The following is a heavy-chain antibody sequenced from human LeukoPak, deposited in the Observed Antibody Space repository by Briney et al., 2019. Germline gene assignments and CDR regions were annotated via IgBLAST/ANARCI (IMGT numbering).Heavy chain of an antibody. CDR2: ISGTGAST. Sequence: PGGSLRLSCAASGFTFSSYAMSWVRQAPGKGLEWVSVISGTGASTYYADSVKGRFTISRDNSKNTLYLQMNSLRAEDTAVYYCAEGEYNSSWYAEYFQHWGQGTLVTVSS. V-gene: IGHV3-23*01. CDR1: GFTFSSYA. D-gene: IGHD6-13*01. J-gene: IGHJ1*01. CDR3: AEGEYNSSWYAEYFQH.